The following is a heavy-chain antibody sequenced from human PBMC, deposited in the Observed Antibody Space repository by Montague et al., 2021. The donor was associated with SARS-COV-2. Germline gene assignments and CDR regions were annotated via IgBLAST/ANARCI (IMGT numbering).Heavy chain of an antibody. CDR3: ARGRQHINMVALVVTGGEYSCDF. CDR2: IYHDGSA. D-gene: IGHD3-22*01. CDR1: GAPFYSYH. V-gene: IGHV4-59*12. Sequence: SETLSLTCTVSGAPFYSYHWSWVRQPPGKGLEFIGYIYHDGSANYNPSLTSRVPISIDMSQNQFSLKLTSVTAADTAVYYCARGRQHINMVALVVTGGEYSCDFWGQGTLVAVSS. J-gene: IGHJ4*02.